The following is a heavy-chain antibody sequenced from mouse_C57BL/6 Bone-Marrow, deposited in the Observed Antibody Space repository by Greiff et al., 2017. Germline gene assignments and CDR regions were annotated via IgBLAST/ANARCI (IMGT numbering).Heavy chain of an antibody. V-gene: IGHV1-64*01. Sequence: VQLQQPGAELVKPGASVKLSCKASGYTFTSYWMHWVKQRPGQGLEWIGMIHPNSGSTNYNEKFKSKATLTVDKSSSTAYMQLGSLTSEDSAVYYCARPYGAWFAYWGQGTLVTVSA. CDR2: IHPNSGST. CDR3: ARPYGAWFAY. J-gene: IGHJ3*01. CDR1: GYTFTSYW. D-gene: IGHD1-1*01.